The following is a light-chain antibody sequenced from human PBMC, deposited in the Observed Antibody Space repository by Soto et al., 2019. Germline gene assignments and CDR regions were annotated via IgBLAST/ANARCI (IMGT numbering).Light chain of an antibody. Sequence: QSVLTQPASVSGSPGQSITISCTGTSSDVGGYNYVSWYQQHPGKAPELMIYDVSNRPSGVSTRFAGSKSGNTASLTISGLQAEDEADYYSCPYTTSSTLGYVFGTGTKVTVL. CDR1: SSDVGGYNY. J-gene: IGLJ1*01. V-gene: IGLV2-14*03. CDR3: CPYTTSSTLGYV. CDR2: DVS.